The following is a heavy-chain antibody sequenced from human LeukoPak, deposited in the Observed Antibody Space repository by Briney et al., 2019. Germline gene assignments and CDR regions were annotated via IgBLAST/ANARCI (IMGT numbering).Heavy chain of an antibody. CDR3: ATWAFYHGLDV. D-gene: IGHD2/OR15-2a*01. V-gene: IGHV3-43*02. CDR2: IRADGGRT. Sequence: GGSLRLSCAASGFTFGDYAMHWVRQAPGKGLKWVSLIRADGGRTYYADSVNGRFTISRDNSKNSLYLQMNSLRTDDTVLYYCATWAFYHGLDVWGQGSTVTVSS. J-gene: IGHJ6*02. CDR1: GFTFGDYA.